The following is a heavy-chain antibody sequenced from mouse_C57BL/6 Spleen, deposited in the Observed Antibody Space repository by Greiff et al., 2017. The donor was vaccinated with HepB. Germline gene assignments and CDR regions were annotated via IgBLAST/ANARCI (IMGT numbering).Heavy chain of an antibody. D-gene: IGHD2-3*01. Sequence: EVMLVESGGGLVQPGGSMKLSCVASGFTFSNYWMNWVRQSPEKGLEWVAQIRLKSDNYATHYAESVKGRFTISRDDSKSSVYLQMNNLRAEDTGIYYCTGIGDGYSFAYWGQGTLVTVSA. J-gene: IGHJ3*01. CDR3: TGIGDGYSFAY. CDR2: IRLKSDNYAT. CDR1: GFTFSNYW. V-gene: IGHV6-3*01.